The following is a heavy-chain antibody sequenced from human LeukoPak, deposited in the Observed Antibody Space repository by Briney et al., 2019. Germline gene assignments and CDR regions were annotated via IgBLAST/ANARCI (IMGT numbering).Heavy chain of an antibody. Sequence: SETLSLTCTVSGGSISSYHWSWIRQPPGKGLEWIGNIYYSGSTDSNPSLKSRVTISLDTSKNQFSLKLNSVTAADTAVYYCARHGGMVRGFSDAFDIWGQGTMVTVSS. D-gene: IGHD3-10*01. CDR2: IYYSGST. CDR1: GGSISSYH. CDR3: ARHGGMVRGFSDAFDI. J-gene: IGHJ3*02. V-gene: IGHV4-59*08.